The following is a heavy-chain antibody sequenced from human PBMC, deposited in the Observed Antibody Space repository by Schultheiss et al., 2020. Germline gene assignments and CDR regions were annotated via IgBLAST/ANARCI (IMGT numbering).Heavy chain of an antibody. V-gene: IGHV4-61*09. J-gene: IGHJ5*02. D-gene: IGHD2-15*01. CDR3: ARAFKVVAANINWFDP. CDR1: GGSISSGGYY. CDR2: IYNSGST. Sequence: SETLSLTCTVSGGSISSGGYYWSWIRQPAGKGLEWIGHIYNSGSTYYNPSLKSRVTISVDTSKNQFSLKLSSVTAADTAVYYCARAFKVVAANINWFDPWGQGTLVTVSS.